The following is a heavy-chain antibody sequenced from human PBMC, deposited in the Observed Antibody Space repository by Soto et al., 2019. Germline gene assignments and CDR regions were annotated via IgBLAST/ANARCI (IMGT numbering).Heavy chain of an antibody. CDR2: IYYSGST. Sequence: TLSLTCTVAGGSIRSGGYYWSWIRQHPGKGLEWIGYIYYSGSTYYNPSLKSRVTISVDTSKNQFSLKLSSVTAADTAVYYCARAITAWEAFDIWGQGTMVTVSS. CDR1: GGSIRSGGYY. D-gene: IGHD1-26*01. J-gene: IGHJ3*02. V-gene: IGHV4-31*03. CDR3: ARAITAWEAFDI.